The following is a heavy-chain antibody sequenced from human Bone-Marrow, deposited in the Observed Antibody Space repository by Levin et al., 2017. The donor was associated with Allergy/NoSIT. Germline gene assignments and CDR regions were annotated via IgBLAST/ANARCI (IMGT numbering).Heavy chain of an antibody. J-gene: IGHJ3*02. D-gene: IGHD1-14*01. CDR1: GDSLSSNGVA. Sequence: SQTLSLTCAISGDSLSSNGVAWNWIRQSPSRGLEWLGRTYYRSKWYDDFALSLKSRITINPDTSKSQFSLHLNSVTPEDTAVYYCARGRNNAFNIWGQGTVVTVSS. CDR2: TYYRSKWYD. CDR3: ARGRNNAFNI. V-gene: IGHV6-1*01.